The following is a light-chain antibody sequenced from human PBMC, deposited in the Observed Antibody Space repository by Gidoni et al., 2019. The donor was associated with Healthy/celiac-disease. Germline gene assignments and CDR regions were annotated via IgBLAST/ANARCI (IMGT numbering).Light chain of an antibody. V-gene: IGKV1-5*01. Sequence: DIKMTKSPSTLSASVGDRVTITCRASQSISSWLAWYQQKPGKAPKLLIYDASSLESGVPSRFSGSGSGTEFTLTISSLQPDDFATYYCQQYNSYPRRYTFGQGTKLEIK. CDR2: DAS. CDR1: QSISSW. J-gene: IGKJ2*01. CDR3: QQYNSYPRRYT.